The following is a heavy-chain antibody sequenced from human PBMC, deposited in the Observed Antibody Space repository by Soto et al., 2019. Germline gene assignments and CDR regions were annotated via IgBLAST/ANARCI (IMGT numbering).Heavy chain of an antibody. D-gene: IGHD3-3*01. Sequence: HPGGSLRLSCAASGFTFSSYAMSWVRQAPGKGLEWVSAISGSGGSTYYADSVKGRFTISRDNSKNTLYLQMNSLRAEDTAVYYCANGPRHLRFLEWLLYWGQGTLVTVSS. CDR1: GFTFSSYA. CDR2: ISGSGGST. CDR3: ANGPRHLRFLEWLLY. V-gene: IGHV3-23*01. J-gene: IGHJ4*02.